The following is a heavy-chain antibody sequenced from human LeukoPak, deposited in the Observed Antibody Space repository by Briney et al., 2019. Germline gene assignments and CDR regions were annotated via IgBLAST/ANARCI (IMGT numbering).Heavy chain of an antibody. J-gene: IGHJ4*02. CDR3: ARESRNYKFDY. Sequence: GGSLRLSCAASGFTFSSYAMHWVRQAPGKGLEWVAVISYDGSNKYYADSVKGRFTISRDNSKNTLYLQMNSLRAEDTAAYYCARESRNYKFDYWGQGTLVTVSS. V-gene: IGHV3-30-3*01. CDR2: ISYDGSNK. CDR1: GFTFSSYA. D-gene: IGHD1-7*01.